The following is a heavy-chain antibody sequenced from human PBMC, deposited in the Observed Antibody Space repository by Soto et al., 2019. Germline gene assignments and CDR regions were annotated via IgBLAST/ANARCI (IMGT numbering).Heavy chain of an antibody. CDR1: GGSISSGYY. CDR2: IYYSGNT. Sequence: SETLSLTCTVSGGSISSGYYWSWIRQHPVKGLEWIGYIYYSGNTYYNPSLKSRVSISLDTSKSQFSLKLDSVTAADTAVYYCARDDHAALGVPNSTDVWGQGTTVTVSS. V-gene: IGHV4-31*03. J-gene: IGHJ6*02. CDR3: ARDDHAALGVPNSTDV. D-gene: IGHD3-3*02.